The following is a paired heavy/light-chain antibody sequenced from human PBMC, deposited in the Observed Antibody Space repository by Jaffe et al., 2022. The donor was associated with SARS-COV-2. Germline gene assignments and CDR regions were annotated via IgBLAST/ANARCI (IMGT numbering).Light chain of an antibody. Sequence: DIVMTQSPDSLAVSLGERATINCKSSQSLLCTSNNHLAWYQQRPRQPPKLLIYWASARESGVPDRFSGSGSGTDFTLTISSLQAEDVAVYYCQQYCSIPLTFGGGTKVEI. V-gene: IGKV4-1*01. CDR1: QSLLCTSNNH. CDR3: QQYCSIPLT. CDR2: WAS. J-gene: IGKJ4*01.
Heavy chain of an antibody. J-gene: IGHJ4*02. CDR1: GGSLSSGGDY. CDR3: ARGTWYTDFYH. CDR2: IHTSWTT. D-gene: IGHD6-13*01. V-gene: IGHV4-61*02. Sequence: QVQLQESGPGLVKPSQTLSLTCTVSGGSLSSGGDYWSWIRQPAGKGLEWIGRIHTSWTTDYNPSLKSRVTISMDTSKNQLSLLLGSVTAADTAVYYCARGTWYTDFYHWGQGTLVTVSS.